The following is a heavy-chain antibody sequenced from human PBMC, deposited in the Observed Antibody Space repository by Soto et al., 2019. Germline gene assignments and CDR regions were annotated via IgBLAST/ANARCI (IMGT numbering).Heavy chain of an antibody. CDR1: GFTFSSYW. D-gene: IGHD3-16*01. Sequence: GGSLRLSCAASGFTFSSYWMHWVRQASGKGLVWVSRINSDGSSTSYADSVKGRFTISRDNAKNTLYLQMNSLRAEDTAVYYCARDWGSATTGYYYYYGMDVWGQGTTVTVSS. V-gene: IGHV3-74*01. J-gene: IGHJ6*02. CDR2: INSDGSST. CDR3: ARDWGSATTGYYYYYGMDV.